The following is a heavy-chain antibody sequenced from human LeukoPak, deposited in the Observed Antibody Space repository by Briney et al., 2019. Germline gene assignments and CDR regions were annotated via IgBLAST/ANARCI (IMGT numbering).Heavy chain of an antibody. CDR2: INHSGST. D-gene: IGHD3/OR15-3a*01. CDR3: ARGGNGFSDFDY. Sequence: SETLSLTCSVSGGSISSSGYYWSWIRQPPGKGLEWIGEINHSGSTNYNPSLKSRVTISVDTSKNQFSLKLSSVTAADTAVYYCARGGNGFSDFDYWGQGTLVTVSS. J-gene: IGHJ4*02. CDR1: GGSISSSGYY. V-gene: IGHV4-39*07.